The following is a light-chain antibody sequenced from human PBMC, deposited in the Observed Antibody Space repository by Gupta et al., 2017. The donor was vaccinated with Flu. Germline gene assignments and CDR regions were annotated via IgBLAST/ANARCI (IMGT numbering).Light chain of an antibody. J-gene: IGKJ2*03. CDR2: WAA. Sequence: DNVMTQSPDSLAVSLGERATINRKSRQSVLYSSNNKHYLAWYQQKPGQPPKLLIYWAATRDSGVPSRFGGSGSGTDFTLTISRLHAEDVAFYYCQHYSTPRRFGQGTKLEIK. CDR3: QHYSTPRR. CDR1: QSVLYSSNNKHY. V-gene: IGKV4-1*01.